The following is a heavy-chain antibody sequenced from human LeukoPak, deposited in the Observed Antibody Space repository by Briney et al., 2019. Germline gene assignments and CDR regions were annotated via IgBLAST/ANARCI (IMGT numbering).Heavy chain of an antibody. CDR1: GFTFSSYE. D-gene: IGHD5-18*01. V-gene: IGHV3-49*04. CDR2: IRSKGYDGTT. J-gene: IGHJ4*02. Sequence: GGSLRLSCAASGFTFSSYEMNWVRQAPGKGLEWVGFIRSKGYDGTTEYAASVKGRFTISRADSKSIAYLQMNSLKTEDTAVYYCSRVTDIVMVDHDYWGQGALVTVSS. CDR3: SRVTDIVMVDHDY.